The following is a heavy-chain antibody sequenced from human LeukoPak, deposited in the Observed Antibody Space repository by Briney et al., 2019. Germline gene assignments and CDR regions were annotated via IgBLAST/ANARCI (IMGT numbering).Heavy chain of an antibody. J-gene: IGHJ4*02. CDR3: ASLYYYDSGGYYNGDY. Sequence: SETLSLTCTVSGGSISSYYWSWIRQPPGKGLEWVGYVFYSGSTNYNPSLKSRVIISLDTSKNQFSLKLSSVTAADTAVYHCASLYYYDSGGYYNGDYWGQGTLVSVSS. D-gene: IGHD3-10*01. CDR2: VFYSGST. V-gene: IGHV4-59*12. CDR1: GGSISSYY.